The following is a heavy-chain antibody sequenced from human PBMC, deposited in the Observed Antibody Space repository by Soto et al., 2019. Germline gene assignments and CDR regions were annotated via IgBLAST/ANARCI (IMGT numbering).Heavy chain of an antibody. D-gene: IGHD3-22*01. CDR3: ARGWGDDSTDYYYAY. Sequence: QVQLVQSGAEVRKPGSSVRVSCKASGGSFNRHTISWVRQAPGQGLEWMGGIIPIFGTANHAQKFQGRVTIIADESTSTVYMVLSSLRSDETAIYYCARGWGDDSTDYYYAYWGQGTLVIVSA. J-gene: IGHJ4*02. CDR1: GGSFNRHT. CDR2: IIPIFGTA. V-gene: IGHV1-69*01.